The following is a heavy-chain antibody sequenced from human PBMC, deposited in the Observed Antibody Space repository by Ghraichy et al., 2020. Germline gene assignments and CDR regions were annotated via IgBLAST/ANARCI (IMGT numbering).Heavy chain of an antibody. CDR2: IKQDGSEK. J-gene: IGHJ4*02. CDR3: TRGVDRSGLYLSYY. V-gene: IGHV3-7*01. CDR1: GFTFSRFW. D-gene: IGHD6-19*01. Sequence: GGSLRLSCAASGFTFSRFWMNWVRQAPGKGLEWVANIKQDGSEKNYVDSVKGRFTLSRDNAQNSLCLQMNSLRAEDTAVYYCTRGVDRSGLYLSYYWGQGTMDTFSS.